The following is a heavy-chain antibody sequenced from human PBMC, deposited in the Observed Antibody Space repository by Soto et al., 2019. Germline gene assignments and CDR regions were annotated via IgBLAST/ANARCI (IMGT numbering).Heavy chain of an antibody. Sequence: QLQLQESGSRLVKPSQTLSLTCAVSGGSLSSSAYSWSWIRQPPGKGLEWIGFIYQSGSTYYNPSLKSRVTLALDMPKNPVSLKLTSATAAETAVYYCDRELLYYDSSGYSWDDAFDIWGQGTMVTVSS. CDR2: IYQSGST. V-gene: IGHV4-30-2*01. D-gene: IGHD3-22*01. CDR3: DRELLYYDSSGYSWDDAFDI. J-gene: IGHJ3*02. CDR1: GGSLSSSAYS.